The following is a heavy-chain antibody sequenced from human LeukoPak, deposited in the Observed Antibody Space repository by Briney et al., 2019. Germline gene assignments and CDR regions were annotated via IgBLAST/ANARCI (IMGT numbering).Heavy chain of an antibody. CDR1: GFTFSSYA. CDR3: ARGSDY. CDR2: ISYNGSNK. J-gene: IGHJ4*02. V-gene: IGHV3-30-3*01. Sequence: GGSLRLSCAASGFTFSSYAMHWVRQAPGKGLQWVAVISYNGSNKYYADSVRGRFTISRDSSKNTLYLQMNSLRAEDTAVYYCARGSDYWGQGTLVTVSS.